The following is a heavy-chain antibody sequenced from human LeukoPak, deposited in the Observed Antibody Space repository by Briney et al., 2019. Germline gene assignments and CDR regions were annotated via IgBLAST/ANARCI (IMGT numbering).Heavy chain of an antibody. CDR2: MNPNSGNT. V-gene: IGHV1-8*01. CDR1: GYTFTSYD. J-gene: IGHJ3*02. D-gene: IGHD3-3*01. CDR3: ARALRYLEWLPPDGFDI. Sequence: GGSVKGSCKASGYTFTSYDFKWVRQAHGQRAEWRGWMNPNSGNTGYAQKFQGRLTITRNTSISTAYMELSSLTSEDTAVYYCARALRYLEWLPPDGFDIWGQGTMVTVSS.